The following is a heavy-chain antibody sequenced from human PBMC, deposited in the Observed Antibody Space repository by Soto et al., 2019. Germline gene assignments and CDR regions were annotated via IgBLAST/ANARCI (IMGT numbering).Heavy chain of an antibody. V-gene: IGHV1-2*02. CDR1: GYTFTDYY. D-gene: IGHD6-19*01. CDR3: ARGALTVANWFDP. CDR2: INPNNGVT. J-gene: IGHJ5*02. Sequence: QVQLVQSGAEVKKPGASVKVSCKASGYTFTDYYMNCVRQAPGQGLEWMGWINPNNGVTNYAQKFQCRVTMTRDKSISTAYMDLIRLRSDDTAIYYCARGALTVANWFDPCGQVPQVTVSS.